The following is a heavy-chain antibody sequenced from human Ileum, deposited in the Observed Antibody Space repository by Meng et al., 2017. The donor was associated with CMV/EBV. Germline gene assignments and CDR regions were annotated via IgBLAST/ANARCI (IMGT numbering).Heavy chain of an antibody. J-gene: IGHJ4*02. V-gene: IGHV3-23*01. CDR1: YA. Sequence: YAMSWVRQAPGKGLEWVSAISRSGGSTYSADSVKGRFTISRDNSKNTLYLQMSSLRAEDTAVYYCAKDRALNYYDSSGYFLRSGFDSWGQGTLVTVSS. CDR2: ISRSGGST. CDR3: AKDRALNYYDSSGYFLRSGFDS. D-gene: IGHD3-22*01.